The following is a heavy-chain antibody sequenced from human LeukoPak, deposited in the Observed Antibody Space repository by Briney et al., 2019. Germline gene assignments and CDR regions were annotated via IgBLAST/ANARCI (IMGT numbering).Heavy chain of an antibody. CDR1: GSTAGRNC. Sequence: GGSLRPSCAPSGSTAGRNCMLCVRQAPGKGLVWVSRINSDGSSTSYADSVKGRFTISRDNAKNTLYLQMNSLRAEDTAVYYCARSEGDSSSWFYYYYDGMYDWGQGTTVTVSS. J-gene: IGHJ6*02. V-gene: IGHV3-74*01. CDR2: INSDGSST. D-gene: IGHD6-6*01. CDR3: ARSEGDSSSWFYYYYDGMYD.